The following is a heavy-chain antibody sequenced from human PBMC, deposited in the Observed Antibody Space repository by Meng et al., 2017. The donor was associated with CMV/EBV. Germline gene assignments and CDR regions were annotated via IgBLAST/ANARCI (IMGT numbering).Heavy chain of an antibody. CDR2: IYYSGST. D-gene: IGHD1-26*01. J-gene: IGHJ4*02. V-gene: IGHV4-61*01. CDR1: GGSVSSGSYY. Sequence: SETLSLTCTVSGGSVSSGSYYWSWIRQPPGKGLEWIGYIYYSGSTNYNPSLKSRVTISVDTSKNQFSLKLSSVTAADTAVYYCERASGSLISFDYWGEGTLVTVSS. CDR3: ERASGSLISFDY.